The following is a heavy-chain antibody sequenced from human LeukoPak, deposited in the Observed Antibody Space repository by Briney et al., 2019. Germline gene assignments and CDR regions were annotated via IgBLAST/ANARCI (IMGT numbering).Heavy chain of an antibody. CDR2: IVGSGGIT. CDR3: AKAGYSYDH. J-gene: IGHJ4*02. CDR1: GFTFSSDA. V-gene: IGHV3-23*01. D-gene: IGHD5-18*01. Sequence: GGSLRLSCEASGFTFSSDAMSWVRRAPGKGLEWVSAIVGSGGITYYADSVKGRFTISRDNSKNTLYLQMNSLRAEDTAVYYCAKAGYSYDHWGQGTLVTVSS.